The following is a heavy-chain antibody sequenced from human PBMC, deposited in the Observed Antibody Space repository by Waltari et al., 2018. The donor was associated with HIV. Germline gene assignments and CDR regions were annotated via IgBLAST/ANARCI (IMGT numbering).Heavy chain of an antibody. CDR1: GFIFSNAW. V-gene: IGHV3-15*01. D-gene: IGHD3-16*02. J-gene: IGHJ4*02. CDR3: TTDWFLVGVIEPFDY. CDR2: IKPKTVGGTS. Sequence: EVQLVESGGGLVKPGGSLRLSCAASGFIFSNAWLRWVRQAPGKGLNWVGRIKPKTVGGTSDYAAPMTGRFTISSDDAKNTLYLQINSLKPEDTGMYYCTTDWFLVGVIEPFDYWGQGTLVSVSS.